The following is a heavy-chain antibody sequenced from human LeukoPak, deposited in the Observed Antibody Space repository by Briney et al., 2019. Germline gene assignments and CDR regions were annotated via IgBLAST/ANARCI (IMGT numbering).Heavy chain of an antibody. D-gene: IGHD5-12*01. CDR3: VRDGGVSGYDLLDY. J-gene: IGHJ4*02. Sequence: GGSLRLSCAASGFTFSNYWMTWVRQAPGKGLEWVAHINQDGSEEHYMDSVKARFTISGDNAKNSLSLQMNSLRAEDTAVYYCVRDGGVSGYDLLDYWGQGTLVTVSS. CDR2: INQDGSEE. V-gene: IGHV3-7*01. CDR1: GFTFSNYW.